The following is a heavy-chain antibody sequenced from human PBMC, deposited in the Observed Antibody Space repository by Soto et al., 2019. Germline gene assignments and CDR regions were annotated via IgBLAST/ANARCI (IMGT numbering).Heavy chain of an antibody. V-gene: IGHV1-46*03. Sequence: ASVKVSCKASGYTFTSYYMHWVRQAPGQGLEWMGLINPSGGSTSYAQKFQGRVTMTRDTSTSTVYMELSSLRSEDTAVYYCATISSGWQNVDYWGQGTLVTVSS. J-gene: IGHJ4*02. CDR1: GYTFTSYY. D-gene: IGHD6-19*01. CDR2: INPSGGST. CDR3: ATISSGWQNVDY.